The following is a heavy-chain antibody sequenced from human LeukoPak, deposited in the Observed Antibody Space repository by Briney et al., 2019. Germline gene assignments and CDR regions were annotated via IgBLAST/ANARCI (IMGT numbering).Heavy chain of an antibody. CDR3: ARLWLRFLEWPMDY. V-gene: IGHV3-33*08. Sequence: GGSLRLSCAASGFAFSSYGMNWVRQAPGKGLEWVAFIRYDGSNKYYADSVKGRFTISRDNSKNTLYLQMNSLRAEDTAVYYCARLWLRFLEWPMDYWGQGTLVTVSS. CDR2: IRYDGSNK. CDR1: GFAFSSYG. J-gene: IGHJ4*02. D-gene: IGHD3-3*01.